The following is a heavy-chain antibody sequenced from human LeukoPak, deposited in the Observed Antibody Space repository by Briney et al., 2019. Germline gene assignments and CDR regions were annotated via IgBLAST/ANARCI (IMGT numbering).Heavy chain of an antibody. CDR3: ERGGAGSALYYYYMDV. J-gene: IGHJ6*03. CDR2: ISSSSSYI. Sequence: PGGSLRLSCAVSGFTLSSCTIKWDRQAPGKGLEWVSSISSSSSYIYYADSVKGRFTISRDNAKNSLYLQMNSLRAEDTAVYYWERGGAGSALYYYYMDVWGKGTTVTVSS. CDR1: GFTLSSCT. D-gene: IGHD5-12*01. V-gene: IGHV3-21*01.